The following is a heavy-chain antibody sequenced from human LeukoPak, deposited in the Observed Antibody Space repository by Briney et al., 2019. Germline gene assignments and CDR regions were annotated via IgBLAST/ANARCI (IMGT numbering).Heavy chain of an antibody. V-gene: IGHV4-59*01. CDR1: GDSIRSYY. CDR2: IYYSGST. CDR3: ARDLREGATGIDAFDI. D-gene: IGHD1-26*01. J-gene: IGHJ3*02. Sequence: SETLSLTCTVSGDSIRSYYWSWIRQPPGKGLEWIGYIYYSGSTNYNPSLKSRVTISVDTSKNQFSLKLSSVTAADTAVYYCARDLREGATGIDAFDIWGQGTMVTVSS.